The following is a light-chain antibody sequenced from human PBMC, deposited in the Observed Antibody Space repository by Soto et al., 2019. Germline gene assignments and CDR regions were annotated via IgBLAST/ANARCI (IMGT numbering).Light chain of an antibody. J-gene: IGLJ2*01. V-gene: IGLV2-14*01. Sequence: QPVLTQPASVSGSPGQSITISCSGTSSDVGGYNYVSWYQQHPGKAPKLMIYDVSNRPSGVSNRFSGSKSGNTASLTISGLQAEDEADYYCSSFTSSSTVLFGGGTKVTVL. CDR2: DVS. CDR1: SSDVGGYNY. CDR3: SSFTSSSTVL.